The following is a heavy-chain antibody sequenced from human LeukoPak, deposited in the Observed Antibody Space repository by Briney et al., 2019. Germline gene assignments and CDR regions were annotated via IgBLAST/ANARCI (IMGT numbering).Heavy chain of an antibody. CDR2: ISAYNGNT. CDR3: ARGQQPAPYYYYYYMDV. D-gene: IGHD6-13*01. CDR1: GYTFTSYG. V-gene: IGHV1-18*01. J-gene: IGHJ6*03. Sequence: RWASVKVSCKASGYTFTSYGISWVRQAPGQGLEWMGWISAYNGNTNYAQKLQGRVTMTTDTSTSTAYMELRSLRSDDTAVYYCARGQQPAPYYYYYYMDVWGKGTTVTVSS.